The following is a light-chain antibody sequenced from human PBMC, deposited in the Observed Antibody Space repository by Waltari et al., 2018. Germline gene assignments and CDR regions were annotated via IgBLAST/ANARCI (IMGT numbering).Light chain of an antibody. V-gene: IGLV2-14*01. CDR2: DVS. CDR3: SSYTTISTTV. Sequence: QSALAQPASVSGSPGQSITISCTGTSIDVGAYNFVSWYQHHPGKAPKLILYDVSRWPSGVSNRFSGSKSGNTASLTISGLQAEDEADYYCSSYTTISTTVFGGGTKVTVL. J-gene: IGLJ2*01. CDR1: SIDVGAYNF.